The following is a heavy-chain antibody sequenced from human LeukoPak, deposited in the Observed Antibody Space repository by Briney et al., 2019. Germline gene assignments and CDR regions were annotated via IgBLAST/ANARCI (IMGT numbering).Heavy chain of an antibody. D-gene: IGHD2-2*01. CDR3: ARDIGPVVVVPAAIPT. J-gene: IGHJ5*02. Sequence: ASVKVSCKASGYTFTGYYMHWVRRAPGQGLEWMGWINPNSGGTNYAQKFQGRVTMTRDTSISTAYMEPSRLRSDDTAVYYCARDIGPVVVVPAAIPTWGQGTLVTVSS. CDR2: INPNSGGT. CDR1: GYTFTGYY. V-gene: IGHV1-2*02.